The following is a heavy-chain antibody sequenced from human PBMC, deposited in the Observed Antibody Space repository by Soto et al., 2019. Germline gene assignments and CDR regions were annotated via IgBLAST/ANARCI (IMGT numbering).Heavy chain of an antibody. CDR1: GFTFGDSH. Sequence: GGSLRLSCAGSGFTFGDSHMSWIRQAPGKGLEWLSYISPGSRYPAYADSVKGRFTISRDNAKRSLYPQMMSLTAEDTAIYYCVRGGGGGLFDPWGQGTMVTVSS. J-gene: IGHJ5*02. CDR2: ISPGSRYP. V-gene: IGHV3-11*06. CDR3: VRGGGGGLFDP. D-gene: IGHD2-15*01.